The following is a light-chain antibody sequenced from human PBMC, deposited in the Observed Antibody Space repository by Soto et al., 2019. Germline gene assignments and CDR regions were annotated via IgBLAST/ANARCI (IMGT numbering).Light chain of an antibody. V-gene: IGLV2-14*03. CDR1: SSDVGGYNY. CDR2: DVS. CDR3: YSYTSSNPDV. Sequence: QSALTQPASVSGSPGQSITISCTGTSSDVGGYNYVSWYQHHPGKVPQLMIYDVSNRPSGVSNRFSGSKSGNTASLTISGLQAEDEADYYCYSYTSSNPDVFGTGTKLTVL. J-gene: IGLJ1*01.